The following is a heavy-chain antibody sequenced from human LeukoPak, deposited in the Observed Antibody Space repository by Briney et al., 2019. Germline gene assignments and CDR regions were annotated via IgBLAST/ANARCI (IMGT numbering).Heavy chain of an antibody. Sequence: PGGSLRLSCAASGFASNSYDMTWVRRAPGNGLEWVSLITTDTYYADSVRGRFTISRDNSKNTLYLQMNSLRADDTAVYYCAKAGSGHYYDYWGQGTLVTVSS. CDR2: ITTDT. J-gene: IGHJ4*02. V-gene: IGHV3-23*01. D-gene: IGHD3-22*01. CDR3: AKAGSGHYYDY. CDR1: GFASNSYD.